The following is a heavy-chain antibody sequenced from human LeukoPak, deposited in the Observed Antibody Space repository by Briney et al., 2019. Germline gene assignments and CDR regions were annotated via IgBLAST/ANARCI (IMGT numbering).Heavy chain of an antibody. D-gene: IGHD3-10*01. CDR2: ISYDGSNK. CDR1: GFTFSTYG. CDR3: AKCEGMSSRGEIDF. Sequence: PGGSLRLSCTASGFTFSTYGMHWVRQAPGKGLEWVAVISYDGSNKYYADSVKGRFTISRDNSKNTLYLQMNSLRAEDTAVYYCAKCEGMSSRGEIDFWGQGTLVTVSS. V-gene: IGHV3-30*18. J-gene: IGHJ4*02.